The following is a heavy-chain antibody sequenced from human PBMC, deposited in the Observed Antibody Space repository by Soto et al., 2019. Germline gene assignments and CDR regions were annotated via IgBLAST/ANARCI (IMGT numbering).Heavy chain of an antibody. V-gene: IGHV1-69*13. D-gene: IGHD6-6*01. CDR1: GGTFSSYA. J-gene: IGHJ6*02. CDR3: ARDGQQLVRGYYDYGMDV. Sequence: SVKVSCKASGGTFSSYAISWVRQAPGQGLEWMGGIIPIFGTANYAQKFQGRVTITADESTSTAYMELSSLRSEDTAVYYCARDGQQLVRGYYDYGMDVWGQGTTVTVSS. CDR2: IIPIFGTA.